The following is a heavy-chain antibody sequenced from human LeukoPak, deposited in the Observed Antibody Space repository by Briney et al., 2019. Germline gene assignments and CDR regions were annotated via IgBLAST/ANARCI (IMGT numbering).Heavy chain of an antibody. D-gene: IGHD3-22*01. J-gene: IGHJ5*02. CDR1: GYTFTSYD. Sequence: GASVKVSCKASGYTFTSYDINRVRQATGQGLEWMGWMNPNSGNTGYAQKFQGRVTMTRNTSISTAYMELSSLRSEDTAVYYCARGDLNYYDSSGYYPWGQGTLVTVSS. CDR3: ARGDLNYYDSSGYYP. CDR2: MNPNSGNT. V-gene: IGHV1-8*01.